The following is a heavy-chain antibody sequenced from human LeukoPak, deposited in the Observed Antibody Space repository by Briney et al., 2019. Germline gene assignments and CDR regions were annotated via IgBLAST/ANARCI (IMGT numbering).Heavy chain of an antibody. CDR2: VHTSGNP. CDR1: GASISGGSDY. D-gene: IGHD3-10*01. V-gene: IGHV4-61*02. J-gene: IGHJ5*02. Sequence: SETLSLTCSVSGASISGGSDYWIWIRQPAGKALEYIGRVHTSGNPNYNPSFESRVSISVDRSKNQFSLQLHSVTAADTAVYYCARVRLDTGWFDPWGQGTLVTVSS. CDR3: ARVRLDTGWFDP.